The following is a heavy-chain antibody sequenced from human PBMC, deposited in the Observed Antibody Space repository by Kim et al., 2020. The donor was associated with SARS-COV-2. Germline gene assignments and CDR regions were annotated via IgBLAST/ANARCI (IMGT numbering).Heavy chain of an antibody. J-gene: IGHJ6*02. CDR2: IYYSGST. CDR1: GGSISSYY. Sequence: SETLSLTCTVSGGSISSYYWSWIRQPPGKGLEWIGYIYYSGSTNYNPSLKSRVTISVDTSKNQFSLKLSSVTAADTAVYYCARDRAEWLQDYYYYYGMDVWGQGTTVTVSS. D-gene: IGHD5-12*01. CDR3: ARDRAEWLQDYYYYYGMDV. V-gene: IGHV4-59*13.